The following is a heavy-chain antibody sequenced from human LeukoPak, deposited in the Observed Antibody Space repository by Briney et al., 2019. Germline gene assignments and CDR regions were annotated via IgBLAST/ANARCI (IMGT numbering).Heavy chain of an antibody. D-gene: IGHD3-22*01. CDR2: ISAYNGNT. CDR1: GYTFTSYG. CDR3: ARGPWGDPYYYDSSGYFFDY. Sequence: GASVKVSCKASGYTFTSYGISWVRQAPGQGLEWMGWISAYNGNTNYAQKLQGRVTMTTDTSTSTAYMELSSLRSEDTAVYYCARGPWGDPYYYDSSGYFFDYWGQGTLVTVSS. V-gene: IGHV1-18*01. J-gene: IGHJ4*02.